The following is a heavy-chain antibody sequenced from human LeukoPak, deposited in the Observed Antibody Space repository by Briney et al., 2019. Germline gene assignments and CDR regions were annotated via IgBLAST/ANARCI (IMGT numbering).Heavy chain of an antibody. V-gene: IGHV1-2*02. Sequence: GASVKVSCKASGYTFTGYYMHWVRQAPGQGLEWMGWINPNSGGTNYAQKVQGRVTVTIDTSTSTAYMELRSLRSDDTAVYYCARDGGYTSYDSSGYWPLDYWGQGTLVTVSS. CDR1: GYTFTGYY. D-gene: IGHD3-22*01. CDR3: ARDGGYTSYDSSGYWPLDY. CDR2: INPNSGGT. J-gene: IGHJ4*02.